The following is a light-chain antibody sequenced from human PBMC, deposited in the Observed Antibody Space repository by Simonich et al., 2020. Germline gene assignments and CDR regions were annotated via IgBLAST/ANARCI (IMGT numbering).Light chain of an antibody. CDR2: EDN. CDR3: QSYDSSNRV. Sequence: NFMLTQPHSVSESPGKTVTISCTRSSGSIARHYVQWYQQRPGSSPTTVIYEDNQLPSGVPDRFSGSIDSSSNSASLTISGLKTEDEADYYCQSYDSSNRVFGGGTKLTVL. J-gene: IGLJ3*02. V-gene: IGLV6-57*01. CDR1: SGSIARHY.